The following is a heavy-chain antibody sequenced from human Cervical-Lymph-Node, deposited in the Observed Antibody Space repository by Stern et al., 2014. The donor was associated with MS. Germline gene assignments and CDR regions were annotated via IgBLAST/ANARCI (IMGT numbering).Heavy chain of an antibody. Sequence: VQLVESGAEVKKPGASVKVSCKASGYTFTNYGVSWVRQAPGQGLEWMGWTNGHNGKTYYAQKFQGKVTMTTDTSTSTAYMELRSLRSDDTAVYFCARVPAAMHDAFDIWGQGTMVTVS. CDR3: ARVPAAMHDAFDI. V-gene: IGHV1-18*01. D-gene: IGHD2-2*01. CDR2: TNGHNGKT. CDR1: GYTFTNYG. J-gene: IGHJ3*02.